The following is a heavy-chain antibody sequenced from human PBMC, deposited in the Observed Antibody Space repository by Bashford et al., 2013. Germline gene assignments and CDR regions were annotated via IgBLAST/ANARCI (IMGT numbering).Heavy chain of an antibody. J-gene: IGHJ4*02. CDR2: LNSDETII. CDR1: GFTFSNYW. D-gene: IGHD1-26*01. CDR3: ARPVEAGSSALAY. Sequence: GGSLRLSCTASGFTFSNYWMHWVRQAPGKGLVWVSRLNSDETIIDYADSVNGRFTISRDNAKKTVYLQMHNLRAEDTAVYYCARPVEAGSSALAYWGQGTPVTVSS. V-gene: IGHV3-74*01.